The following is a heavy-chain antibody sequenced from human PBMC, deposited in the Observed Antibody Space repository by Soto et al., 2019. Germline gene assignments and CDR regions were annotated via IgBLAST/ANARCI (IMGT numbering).Heavy chain of an antibody. J-gene: IGHJ6*02. CDR3: AKDRARENQTPYGMDV. Sequence: EMQLLESGGGLGQPGGSLRLSCVASPITVYNFAAMSWVRQTPERGLEWVSTISGRGDHRYYADSVKGRFTISRDNSKNSLYLQMDGLRVDDTAVYYCAKDRARENQTPYGMDVLGQGTTGTV. CDR2: ISGRGDHR. CDR1: PITVYNFAA. V-gene: IGHV3-23*01. D-gene: IGHD2-2*01.